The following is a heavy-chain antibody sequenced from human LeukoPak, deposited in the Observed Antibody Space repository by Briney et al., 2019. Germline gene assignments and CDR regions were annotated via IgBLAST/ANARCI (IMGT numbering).Heavy chain of an antibody. CDR1: GGSVSSGDYY. D-gene: IGHD3-10*01. CDR2: IYYSGST. Sequence: SETLSLTCTVSGGSVSSGDYYWTWLRQPPGKGLEWIGYIYYSGSTNYNPSLKSRVTISVDTSKNQFSLKLSSVTAADTAVYYCARDRGAPGYNWFDPWGQGTLVTVSS. J-gene: IGHJ5*02. V-gene: IGHV4-61*08. CDR3: ARDRGAPGYNWFDP.